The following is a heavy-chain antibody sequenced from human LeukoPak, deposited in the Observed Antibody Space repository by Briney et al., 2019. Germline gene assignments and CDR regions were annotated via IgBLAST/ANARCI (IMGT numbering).Heavy chain of an antibody. J-gene: IGHJ6*03. CDR2: IYYSGST. D-gene: IGHD5-12*01. CDR3: ARGAAAGSYYMDV. V-gene: IGHV4-39*07. CDR1: GGSISSSSDY. Sequence: SETLSLTCTVSGGSISSSSDYWGWLRHPPGKGLEWMGSIYYSGSTSYNPSLKSRVTISVDTSKNQFSLKLSSVAAADTAVYYCARGAAAGSYYMDVWVKGTTVTVSS.